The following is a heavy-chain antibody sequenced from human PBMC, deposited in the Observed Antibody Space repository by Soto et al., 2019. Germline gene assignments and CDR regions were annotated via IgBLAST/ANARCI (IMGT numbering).Heavy chain of an antibody. Sequence: EVQLVESGGGLVQPGGSLRLSCAASGFTVSSNYMSWVRQAPGKGLEWVSVIYSGGSTYYADSVKGRFTISRHNSKNTLYLQMNSLRAEDTAVYYCARQRYCSGGSCYSFGWFDPWGQGTLVTVSS. J-gene: IGHJ5*02. CDR1: GFTVSSNY. CDR3: ARQRYCSGGSCYSFGWFDP. CDR2: IYSGGST. D-gene: IGHD2-15*01. V-gene: IGHV3-53*04.